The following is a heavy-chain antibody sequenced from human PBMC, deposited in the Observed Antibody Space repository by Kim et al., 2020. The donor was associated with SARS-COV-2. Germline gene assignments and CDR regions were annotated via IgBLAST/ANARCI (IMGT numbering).Heavy chain of an antibody. Sequence: GNTYYNPSLKSRITISIDTSKNQFSLKLSSVTAADTAVYYCARGPNFFDSWGQGTLVTVSS. CDR3: ARGPNFFDS. CDR2: GNT. V-gene: IGHV4-31*02. J-gene: IGHJ4*02.